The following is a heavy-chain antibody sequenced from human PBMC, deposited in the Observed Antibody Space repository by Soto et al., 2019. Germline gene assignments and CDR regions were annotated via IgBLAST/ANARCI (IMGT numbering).Heavy chain of an antibody. CDR3: VRDRDLYRDMFHADL. Sequence: PSETLSLTSTVSGDSISNYYWSWIRQPPGKGLEWIGYIYYSGSTDYNPSLKSRVTISLDTSKNQFSLTLNSVTAADTAVYYCVRDRDLYRDMFHADLWGQGTLVTVSS. CDR1: GDSISNYY. V-gene: IGHV4-59*01. J-gene: IGHJ4*01. D-gene: IGHD1-26*01. CDR2: IYYSGST.